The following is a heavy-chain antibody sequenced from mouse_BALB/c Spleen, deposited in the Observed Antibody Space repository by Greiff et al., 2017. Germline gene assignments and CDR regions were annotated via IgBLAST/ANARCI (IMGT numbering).Heavy chain of an antibody. J-gene: IGHJ3*01. CDR1: GYTFTSYW. CDR3: TRDLLLAY. Sequence: LQQPGSELVRPGASVKLSCKASGYTFTSYWMHWVKQRPGQGLEWIGNIYPGSGSTNYDEKFKSKATLTVDTSSSTAYMQLSSLTSEDSAVYYCTRDLLLAYWGQGTLVTVSA. V-gene: IGHV1S22*01. D-gene: IGHD1-1*01. CDR2: IYPGSGST.